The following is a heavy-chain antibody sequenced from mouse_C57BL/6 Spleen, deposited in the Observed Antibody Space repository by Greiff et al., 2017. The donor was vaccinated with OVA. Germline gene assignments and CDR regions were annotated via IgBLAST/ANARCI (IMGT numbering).Heavy chain of an antibody. CDR1: GYAFTNYL. CDR3: ARGNYGSSYGYYFDY. J-gene: IGHJ2*01. D-gene: IGHD1-1*01. Sequence: QVQLKQSGAELVRPGTSVKVSCKASGYAFTNYLIEWVKQRPGQGLEWIGVINPGSGGTNYNEKFKGKATLTADKSSSTAYMQLSSLTSEDSAVYFCARGNYGSSYGYYFDYWGQGTTLTVSS. CDR2: INPGSGGT. V-gene: IGHV1-54*01.